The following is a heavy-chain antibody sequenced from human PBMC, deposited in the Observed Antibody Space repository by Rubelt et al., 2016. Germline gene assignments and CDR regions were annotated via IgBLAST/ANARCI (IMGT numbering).Heavy chain of an antibody. V-gene: IGHV3-7*01. J-gene: IGHJ4*02. D-gene: IGHD4-17*01. CDR2: LKGDGGET. CDR1: GFDFSNYW. CDR3: SRAIPTATTGGIY. Sequence: EVQLVESGGGLVQPGGSLRLSCAASGFDFSNYWMSWVRQAPGNGLEWVATLKGDGGETYYVDSVKGRFAISSNNPKNSLYLKMNSLTVEETAVYYCSRAIPTATTGGIYWGQGTLVTVSS.